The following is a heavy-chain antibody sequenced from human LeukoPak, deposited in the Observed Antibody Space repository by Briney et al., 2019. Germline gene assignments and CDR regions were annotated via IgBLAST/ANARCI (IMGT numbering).Heavy chain of an antibody. J-gene: IGHJ6*03. Sequence: GGSLRLSCAVSGFTVSGDYMSWVRQAPGKGLEWVSVIYSGGSTYYADSVKGRFTISRDNSKNMLYLEMNSLRAEDTAVYYCAKGGIAVAGTRGAYYYYYYMDVWGKGTTVTVSS. V-gene: IGHV3-53*05. CDR3: AKGGIAVAGTRGAYYYYYYMDV. CDR1: GFTVSGDY. D-gene: IGHD6-19*01. CDR2: IYSGGST.